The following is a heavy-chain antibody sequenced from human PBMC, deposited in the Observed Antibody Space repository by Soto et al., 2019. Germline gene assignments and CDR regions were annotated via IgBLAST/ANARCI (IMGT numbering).Heavy chain of an antibody. D-gene: IGHD3-22*01. CDR3: ARDPGDSSGYPYYFDY. V-gene: IGHV4-4*07. CDR2: IYTSGST. Sequence: PSETLSLTCTVSGGSISSYYWSWIRQPAGKGLEWIGRIYTSGSTNYNPSLKSQVTMSVDTSKNQFSLKLSSVTAADTAVYYCARDPGDSSGYPYYFDYWGQGTLVTVSS. J-gene: IGHJ4*02. CDR1: GGSISSYY.